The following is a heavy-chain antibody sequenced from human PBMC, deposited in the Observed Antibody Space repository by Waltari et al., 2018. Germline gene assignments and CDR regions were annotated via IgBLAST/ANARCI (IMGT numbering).Heavy chain of an antibody. CDR3: ARGARRTTVTTGWWYFDL. CDR2: SNSDGSST. J-gene: IGHJ2*01. D-gene: IGHD4-17*01. CDR1: GFTYSRYW. Sequence: EVQLVESGGGLVQPGGSLRLSCAASGFTYSRYWMHWVRQAQGKGLVWVSRSNSDGSSTSYADSVKGRFTISKDNAKNTVYLQMNSLRAEDTAIYYCARGARRTTVTTGWWYFDLWGRGTLVTVSS. V-gene: IGHV3-74*01.